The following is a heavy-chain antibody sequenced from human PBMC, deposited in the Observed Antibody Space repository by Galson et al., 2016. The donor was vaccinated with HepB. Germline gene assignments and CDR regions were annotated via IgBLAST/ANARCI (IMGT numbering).Heavy chain of an antibody. CDR2: IYSGDSDT. CDR1: GYSFTSYW. J-gene: IGHJ3*02. Sequence: QSGAEVKKPGESLKISCKGSGYSFTSYWIGWVRQMPGKGLEWMGIIYSGDSDTRYSPSFQGQVTIPADKSISTAYVQWSSLKASDTAMYYCARHEGSSTDTFDIWGQGTMVTVSS. D-gene: IGHD2-2*01. CDR3: ARHEGSSTDTFDI. V-gene: IGHV5-51*01.